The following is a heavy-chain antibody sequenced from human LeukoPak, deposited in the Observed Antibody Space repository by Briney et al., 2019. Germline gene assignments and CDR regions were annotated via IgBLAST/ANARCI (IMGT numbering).Heavy chain of an antibody. D-gene: IGHD3-22*01. CDR2: IFYSGST. CDR1: GGSISTSNYY. Sequence: SETLSLTCTVSGGSISTSNYYWGWLRQPPGKGLEWIGNIFYSGSTYYSPSLKSRVTISLDTSRNQFSLKLSSVTAADTAVYYCAREGEYYYDSSGFFDYWGQGTLVTVSS. J-gene: IGHJ4*02. V-gene: IGHV4-39*07. CDR3: AREGEYYYDSSGFFDY.